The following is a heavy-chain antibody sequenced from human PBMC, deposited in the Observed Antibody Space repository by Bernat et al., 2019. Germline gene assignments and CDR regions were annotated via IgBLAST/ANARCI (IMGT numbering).Heavy chain of an antibody. CDR3: ARSRGRMWSTFDY. CDR2: IKGDGSEK. J-gene: IGHJ4*02. V-gene: IGHV3-7*03. Sequence: VQLVESGGGAVHPGRSLGLSCAASGLTFSSDWMSWVRQAPGKGLEWVANIKGDGSEKYYVDSVEGRFTISRDNAKSSLYLQMNSLRAEDTAVYHCARSRGRMWSTFDYWGQGTLVTVSS. D-gene: IGHD2-21*01. CDR1: GLTFSSDW.